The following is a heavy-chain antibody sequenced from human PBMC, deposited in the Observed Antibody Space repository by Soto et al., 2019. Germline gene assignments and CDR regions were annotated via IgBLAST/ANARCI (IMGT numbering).Heavy chain of an antibody. V-gene: IGHV4-59*08. D-gene: IGHD3-10*01. Sequence: QVQLQESGPGLVKPSETLSLTCTVSGGSLSHYFWSWIRQPPGKELEWIGDIRYSGDTRYNPSLKSRVTISLDTSKNQVSLKLNSVIAADTAVYYCARQNAGNPWNFDCWGQGTLVTVSS. CDR1: GGSLSHYF. J-gene: IGHJ4*02. CDR2: IRYSGDT. CDR3: ARQNAGNPWNFDC.